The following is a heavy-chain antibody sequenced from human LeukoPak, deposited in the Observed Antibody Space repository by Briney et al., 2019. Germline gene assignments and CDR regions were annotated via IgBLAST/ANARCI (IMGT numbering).Heavy chain of an antibody. V-gene: IGHV3-15*01. D-gene: IGHD3-16*02. CDR2: IRSGGAR. J-gene: IGHJ4*02. Sequence: GGSLRLSFTASGFIFSHAWMNWVRQAPGKGLQWLGRIRSGGAREYAAPAQGRFTISRDDSRNTVYLEMNNLDTDYTAVYFCAVDTPVIDAQIDYWGQGTLVTVSS. CDR1: GFIFSHAW. CDR3: AVDTPVIDAQIDY.